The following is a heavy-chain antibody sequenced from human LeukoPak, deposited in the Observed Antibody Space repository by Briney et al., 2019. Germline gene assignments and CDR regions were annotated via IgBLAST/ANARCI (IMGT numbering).Heavy chain of an antibody. Sequence: ASVKVSCKASGYTFTGYYMHWVRQAPGQGLEWMGWINPNSGGTNYAQKFRGRVTTTRDTSISTAYMELSRLRSDDTAVYYCAFGWSPKSSGWTPADYWGQGTLVTVSS. D-gene: IGHD6-19*01. J-gene: IGHJ4*02. V-gene: IGHV1-2*02. CDR2: INPNSGGT. CDR3: AFGWSPKSSGWTPADY. CDR1: GYTFTGYY.